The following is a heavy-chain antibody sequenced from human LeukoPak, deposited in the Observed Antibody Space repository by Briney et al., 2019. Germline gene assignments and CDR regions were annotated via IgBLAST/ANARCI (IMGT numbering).Heavy chain of an antibody. CDR1: GFTFSGYW. CDR2: ISPDGRNT. J-gene: IGHJ3*02. CDR3: TREWLVGDDAFDI. Sequence: GGALRLSCAASGFTFSGYWMHWVRQSPGKGLVSVSLISPDGRNTNYADSVKGRFTISRDNAKNSLYLQMDSLRGEDTALYYCTREWLVGDDAFDIWSQGTLVTVSS. V-gene: IGHV3-74*01. D-gene: IGHD5-12*01.